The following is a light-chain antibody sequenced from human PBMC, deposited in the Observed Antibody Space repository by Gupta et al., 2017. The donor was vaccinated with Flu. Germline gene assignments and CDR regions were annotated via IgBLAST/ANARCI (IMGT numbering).Light chain of an antibody. V-gene: IGKV1-39*01. Sequence: PSSLSGAVGDRVTITCRASQNIDNSLNWYQQRPGQAPAPLIYSASTLNSGVPSRFSGGGSGTEFTLTINGLRPEDFGNYHCQQRDYFPFNFGQGTRLDI. CDR2: SAS. J-gene: IGKJ5*01. CDR3: QQRDYFPFN. CDR1: QNIDNS.